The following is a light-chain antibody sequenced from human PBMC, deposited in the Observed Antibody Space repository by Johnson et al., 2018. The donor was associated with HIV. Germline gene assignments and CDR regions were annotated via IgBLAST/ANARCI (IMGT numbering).Light chain of an antibody. Sequence: QSILTQPPSVSAAPGQKVTISCSGSSSNVGSNSVSWYRHFPETAPKVLIYDNNKRPSGIPDRFSGSKSGTSATLGITGLQTGDEADYYCGTWDSSLSVVFGTGTKVTVL. CDR1: SSNVGSNS. CDR2: DNN. J-gene: IGLJ1*01. CDR3: GTWDSSLSVV. V-gene: IGLV1-51*01.